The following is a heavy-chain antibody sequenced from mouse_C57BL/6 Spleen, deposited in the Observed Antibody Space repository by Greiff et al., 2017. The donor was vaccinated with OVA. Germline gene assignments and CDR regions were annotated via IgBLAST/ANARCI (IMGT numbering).Heavy chain of an antibody. V-gene: IGHV5-4*01. J-gene: IGHJ2*01. D-gene: IGHD2-4*01. CDR2: ISDGGSYT. Sequence: EVMLVESGGGLVKPGGSLKLSCAASGFTFSSYAMSWVRQTPEKRLEWVATISDGGSYTYYPDNVKGRFTISRDNAKNNLYLQMSHLKAEDTARYYCARDEGDYDVSYYFDYWGKGTTLTVSS. CDR3: ARDEGDYDVSYYFDY. CDR1: GFTFSSYA.